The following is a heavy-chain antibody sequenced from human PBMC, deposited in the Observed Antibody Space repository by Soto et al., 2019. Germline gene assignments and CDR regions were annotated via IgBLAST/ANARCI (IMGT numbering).Heavy chain of an antibody. CDR1: GFTFSRFW. J-gene: IGHJ4*02. CDR2: IKQDGSEK. CDR3: ARDVDHIVVVTALRPFDY. V-gene: IGHV3-7*01. D-gene: IGHD2-21*02. Sequence: VSLQLSCAASGFTFSRFWMSWVRQAPGKGLEWVANIKQDGSEKYYVDTVKGRFTISRDNAKNSLYLQMNSLRAEDTAVYYCARDVDHIVVVTALRPFDYWGQGTLVTVSS.